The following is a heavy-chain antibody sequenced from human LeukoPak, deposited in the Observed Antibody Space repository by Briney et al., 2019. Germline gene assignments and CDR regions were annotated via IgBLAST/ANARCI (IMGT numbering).Heavy chain of an antibody. CDR2: FSGSGSST. D-gene: IGHD4/OR15-4a*01. J-gene: IGHJ4*02. CDR3: ARSGLSRFDY. V-gene: IGHV3-23*01. CDR1: GFTFSSYA. Sequence: GGSLRLSCAASGFTFSSYAMSWVRQAPGKGLECISGFSGSGSSTYYADSVKGRFTISRDNSKNTLYLQMNSLRAEDTAVYYCARSGLSRFDYWGQGTLVTVSS.